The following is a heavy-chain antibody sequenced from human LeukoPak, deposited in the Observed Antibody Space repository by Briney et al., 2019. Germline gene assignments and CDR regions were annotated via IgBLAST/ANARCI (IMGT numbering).Heavy chain of an antibody. Sequence: PGGSLRLSCAASGFTFSSYAMSWVRQAPGKGLEWVSAISGSGGSTYYADSVKGRFTISRDNSKNTLYLQMNSLRAEDTAVYYCAKDSRITMVRGVTVVSDYWGQGTLVTVSS. J-gene: IGHJ4*02. CDR2: ISGSGGST. V-gene: IGHV3-23*01. CDR1: GFTFSSYA. CDR3: AKDSRITMVRGVTVVSDY. D-gene: IGHD3-10*01.